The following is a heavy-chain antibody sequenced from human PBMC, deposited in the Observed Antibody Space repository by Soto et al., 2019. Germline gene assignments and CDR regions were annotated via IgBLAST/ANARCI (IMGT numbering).Heavy chain of an antibody. Sequence: QLQLQESGPGVVKPSETLALTCTVSGAPITRNDYFWAWILQPPGRGLEFIATMHASGGTYHASSLKSRASMSLDTSQNQFSLKLHSVTAADTATYFCAGIVVGATRLSDVDHWGQGTLVTVSS. CDR1: GAPITRNDYF. D-gene: IGHD2-15*01. CDR3: AGIVVGATRLSDVDH. J-gene: IGHJ4*02. V-gene: IGHV4-39*01. CDR2: MHASGGT.